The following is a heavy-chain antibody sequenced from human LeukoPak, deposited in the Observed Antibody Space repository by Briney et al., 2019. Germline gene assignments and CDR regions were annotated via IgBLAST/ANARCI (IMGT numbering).Heavy chain of an antibody. Sequence: ASVKVSCKASGGTFSSYAISWVRQAPGQGLEWMGGIIPIFGTADYAQKFQGRVTITADESTSTAYMELSSLRSEDTAVYYCARTGGNRGPFDYWGQGTLVTVSS. V-gene: IGHV1-69*13. D-gene: IGHD4-23*01. CDR1: GGTFSSYA. CDR2: IIPIFGTA. J-gene: IGHJ4*02. CDR3: ARTGGNRGPFDY.